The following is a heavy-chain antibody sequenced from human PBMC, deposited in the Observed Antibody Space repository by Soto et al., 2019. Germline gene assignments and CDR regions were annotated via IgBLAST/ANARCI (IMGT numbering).Heavy chain of an antibody. Sequence: ASAKVSCKASGYTFTSYGISWVRQAPGQGLEWMGWISAYNGNTNYVQKLQGRVTMTTDTSTSTAYMELRSLRSDDTAVYYCARAGIVPAAILWFDPWGQGTLVTVLL. V-gene: IGHV1-18*01. D-gene: IGHD2-2*02. CDR1: GYTFTSYG. CDR2: ISAYNGNT. J-gene: IGHJ5*02. CDR3: ARAGIVPAAILWFDP.